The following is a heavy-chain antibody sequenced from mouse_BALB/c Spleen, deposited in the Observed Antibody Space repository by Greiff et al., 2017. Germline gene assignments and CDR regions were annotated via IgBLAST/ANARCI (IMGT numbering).Heavy chain of an antibody. CDR3: ASYYYGSSHY. J-gene: IGHJ2*01. CDR2: IDPANGNT. CDR1: GFNIKDTY. V-gene: IGHV14-3*02. D-gene: IGHD1-1*01. Sequence: VHVKQSGAELVKPGASVKLSCTASGFNIKDTYMHWVKQRPEQGLEWIGRIDPANGNTKYDPKFQGKATITADTSSNTAYLQLSSLTSEDTAVYYCASYYYGSSHYWGQGTTLTVSS.